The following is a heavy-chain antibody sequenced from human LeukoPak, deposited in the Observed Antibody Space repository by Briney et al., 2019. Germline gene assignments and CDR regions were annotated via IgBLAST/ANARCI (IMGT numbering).Heavy chain of an antibody. D-gene: IGHD3-22*01. CDR1: GYRLRNHG. J-gene: IGHJ4*02. CDR3: ARDPYYYDSSGYYI. V-gene: IGHV1-69*05. Sequence: SVKVSCKASGYRLRNHGISWVRQAPGQGLEWMGGIIPIFGTANYAQKFQGRVTITTDESTSTAYMELSSLRSEDTAVYYCARDPYYYDSSGYYIWGQGTLVTVSS. CDR2: IIPIFGTA.